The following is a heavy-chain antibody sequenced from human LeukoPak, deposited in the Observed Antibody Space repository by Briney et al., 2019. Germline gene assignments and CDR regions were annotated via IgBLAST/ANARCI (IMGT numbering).Heavy chain of an antibody. Sequence: GGSLRLSCAASGFTFSNYWVHWVRQGPGEGLVWVSRINSDGSSRNYADSVKGRFTISRDSAKNTLYLQMNSLRAEDTAVYYCASASSHRIAAGGDYWGQGTLVTVSS. J-gene: IGHJ4*02. D-gene: IGHD6-13*01. CDR2: INSDGSSR. CDR3: ASASSHRIAAGGDY. CDR1: GFTFSNYW. V-gene: IGHV3-74*01.